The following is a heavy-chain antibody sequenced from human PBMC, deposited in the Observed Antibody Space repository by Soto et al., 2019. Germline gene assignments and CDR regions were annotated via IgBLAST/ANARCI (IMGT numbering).Heavy chain of an antibody. Sequence: QLQLQESGPGLVKPSETLSLTCTVSGGSISSSRCHWGWIRQPPGKGLEWIASIKYSGTTFYNPALKGRVTXPXAXSXXQFALKLSSVTAAETAVYYCARHGITGSYYDAFDIWGQGTMVTVSS. CDR3: ARHGITGSYYDAFDI. J-gene: IGHJ3*02. CDR1: GGSISSSRCH. V-gene: IGHV4-39*01. D-gene: IGHD1-26*01. CDR2: IKYSGTT.